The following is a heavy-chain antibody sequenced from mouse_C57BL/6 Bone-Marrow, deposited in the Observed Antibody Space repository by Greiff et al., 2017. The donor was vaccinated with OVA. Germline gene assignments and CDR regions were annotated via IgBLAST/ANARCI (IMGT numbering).Heavy chain of an antibody. J-gene: IGHJ4*01. V-gene: IGHV2-2*01. D-gene: IGHD2-3*01. CDR2: IWSGGST. CDR1: GFSLTSYG. Sequence: VQLVESGPGLVQPSQSLSITCTVSGFSLTSYGVHWVRQSPGKGLEWLGVIWSGGSTDYNAAFISRLSISKDNSKSQVFFKMNSLQADDTAIYYCARRWLLLNYYAMDYWGQGTSVTVSS. CDR3: ARRWLLLNYYAMDY.